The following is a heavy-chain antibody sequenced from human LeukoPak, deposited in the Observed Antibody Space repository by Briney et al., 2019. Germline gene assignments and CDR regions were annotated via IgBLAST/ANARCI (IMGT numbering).Heavy chain of an antibody. CDR2: IYWDDDK. J-gene: IGHJ5*02. V-gene: IGHV2-5*02. CDR3: AHASFQRLRFLEWLSFNWFDP. CDR1: GFSLSTRGVG. D-gene: IGHD3-3*01. Sequence: SGPTLVKPTQTLTLTCTFSGFSLSTRGVGVGWIRQPPGKALEWLALIYWDDDKRYSPSLKSRLTITKDTSKNQVVLTMTNMDPVDTATYYCAHASFQRLRFLEWLSFNWFDPWGQGTLVTVSS.